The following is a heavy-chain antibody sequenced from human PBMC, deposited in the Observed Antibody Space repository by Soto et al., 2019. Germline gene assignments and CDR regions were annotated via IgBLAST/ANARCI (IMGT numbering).Heavy chain of an antibody. J-gene: IGHJ6*03. CDR3: ARVSRSPVSYMDV. CDR2: TRNKAYSYTT. CDR1: GFTFSSYA. Sequence: GGSLRLSCAASGFTFSSYAMSWVRQAPGKGLEWVGRTRNKAYSYTTEYAASVKGRFTISRDDSKNSLYLQMDSLKTEDTAVYYCARVSRSPVSYMDVWGKGTTVTVSS. D-gene: IGHD6-13*01. V-gene: IGHV3-72*01.